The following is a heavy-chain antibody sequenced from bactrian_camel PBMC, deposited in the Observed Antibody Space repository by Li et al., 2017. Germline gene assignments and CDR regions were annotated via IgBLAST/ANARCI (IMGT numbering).Heavy chain of an antibody. V-gene: IGHV3-2*01. J-gene: IGHJ4*01. CDR2: IYRDGTNT. D-gene: IGHD5*01. Sequence: HVQLVESGGDLVQPGGSLRLSCAASGFTFSSYGMSWVRQAPEKGLEWVSSIYRDGTNTDYADSVKGRFTISRDNAKNTLYLQLNNLKLEDTAMYFCASLYKRYYGQGTQVTVS. CDR1: GFTFSSYG.